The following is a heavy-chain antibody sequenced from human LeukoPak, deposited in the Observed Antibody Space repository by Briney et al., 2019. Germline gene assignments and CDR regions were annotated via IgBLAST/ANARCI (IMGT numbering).Heavy chain of an antibody. Sequence: PGGSLRLSCAASGFTFSSYAMHWVRQAPGKGLEGVAIISYDGNNKYYADSVKGRFTISRDSSKNTLYLQMNSLRAEDTAVYYCARPHPYWELNYWYFDLWGRGTLVTVSS. CDR3: ARPHPYWELNYWYFDL. J-gene: IGHJ2*01. CDR2: ISYDGNNK. CDR1: GFTFSSYA. D-gene: IGHD1-26*01. V-gene: IGHV3-30*04.